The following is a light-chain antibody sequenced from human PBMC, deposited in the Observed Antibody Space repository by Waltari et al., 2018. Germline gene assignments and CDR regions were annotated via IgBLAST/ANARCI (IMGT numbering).Light chain of an antibody. Sequence: QSALTQPASVSGSPGQSLTISCTGTSSAVAGSNLVAWYQQAPGKAPPLIIYEVYNRPSGVSNRFSGSKSGNRASLTISGLQTEDEADYYCSSYTSRGTLVFGGGTKLTVL. CDR2: EVY. CDR3: SSYTSRGTLV. V-gene: IGLV2-14*01. CDR1: SSAVAGSNL. J-gene: IGLJ2*01.